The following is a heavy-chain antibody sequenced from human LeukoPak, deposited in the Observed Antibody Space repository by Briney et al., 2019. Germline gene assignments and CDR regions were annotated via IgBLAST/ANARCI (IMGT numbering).Heavy chain of an antibody. CDR1: GGSISSYY. CDR3: ARRSSGGGLFDY. CDR2: IFYSGNT. D-gene: IGHD6-19*01. J-gene: IGHJ4*02. V-gene: IGHV4-39*02. Sequence: SETLSLTCTVSGGSISSYYWSWIRQPPGKGLEWIGSIFYSGNTYYNASLKSRVTISVDTSKNHFSLKLSSVTSADTAVYYCARRSSGGGLFDYWGQGTLVTVSS.